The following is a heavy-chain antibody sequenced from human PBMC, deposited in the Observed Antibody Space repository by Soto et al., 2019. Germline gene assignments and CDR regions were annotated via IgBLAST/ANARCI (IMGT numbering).Heavy chain of an antibody. J-gene: IGHJ5*02. CDR2: INHSGITNTGST. CDR1: GGSFSGYY. V-gene: IGHV4-34*01. D-gene: IGHD3-3*01. CDR3: ARGRVAIFGVVPLYKWFDP. Sequence: PSETLSLTGAVYGGSFSGYYWSWIRQPPGRGLEWIGEINHSGITNTGSTNYNPSLKSRVTISVDTSKNQFSLNLSSVTAADTALYYCARGRVAIFGVVPLYKWFDPCGQGTLVAFSS.